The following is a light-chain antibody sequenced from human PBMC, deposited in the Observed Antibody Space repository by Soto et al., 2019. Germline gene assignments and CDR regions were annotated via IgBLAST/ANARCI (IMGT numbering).Light chain of an antibody. CDR3: QVWASRSDRQRVV. V-gene: IGLV3-21*04. CDR2: YDN. Sequence: SYELTQPPSVSVAPGKTARITCGGYNIGSKSVHWYQQKPGQAPVLVIYYDNDRPSGIPERFSGSNSENTATLTITRVEAGEEAGEYRQVWASRSDRQRVVFGGGTPRTVL. J-gene: IGLJ2*01. CDR1: NIGSKS.